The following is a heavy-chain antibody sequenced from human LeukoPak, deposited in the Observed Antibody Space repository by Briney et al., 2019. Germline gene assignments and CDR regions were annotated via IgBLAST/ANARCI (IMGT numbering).Heavy chain of an antibody. V-gene: IGHV3-33*06. J-gene: IGHJ6*02. CDR1: GFKFSSYG. D-gene: IGHD3-22*01. CDR3: AKDPLESAYYHYYYYGMDV. CDR2: ISYDGSNK. Sequence: GGSLRLSCAASGFKFSSYGMHWVRQAPGKGLEWVAIISYDGSNKYYADSVKGRFIISRDNSKNTLYLQMNSLRAEDTAVYYCAKDPLESAYYHYYYYGMDVWGQGTPVTVSS.